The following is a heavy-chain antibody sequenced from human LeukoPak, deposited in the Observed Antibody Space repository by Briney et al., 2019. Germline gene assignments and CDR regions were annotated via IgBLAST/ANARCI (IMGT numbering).Heavy chain of an antibody. V-gene: IGHV3-7*01. CDR3: AREEVDPISFYYYYMDV. Sequence: GGSLRLSCTASGFDFAGYWMSWVRQAPGRGLEWVANIKGDGSEEYYVDSVKGRFTISRDNAENSLFLQMNSLRVEDTAVYYCAREEVDPISFYYYYMDVWGKGTAVTAS. CDR1: GFDFAGYW. D-gene: IGHD1-26*01. CDR2: IKGDGSEE. J-gene: IGHJ6*03.